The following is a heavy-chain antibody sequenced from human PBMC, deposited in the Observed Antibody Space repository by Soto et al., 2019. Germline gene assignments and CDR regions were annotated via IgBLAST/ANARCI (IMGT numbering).Heavy chain of an antibody. CDR3: ARFFEWVLYGHLEYYYGLEG. D-gene: IGHD3-3*01. CDR2: ISAYNGNT. CDR1: GYTFTSYG. Sequence: GASVKVSCKASGYTFTSYGISWVRQAPGQGLEWMGWISAYNGNTNYAQKLQGRVTMTTDTSTSTAYMELRSLRSDDTAVYYCARFFEWVLYGHLEYYYGLEGWGQRTTVTVSS. J-gene: IGHJ6*01. V-gene: IGHV1-18*01.